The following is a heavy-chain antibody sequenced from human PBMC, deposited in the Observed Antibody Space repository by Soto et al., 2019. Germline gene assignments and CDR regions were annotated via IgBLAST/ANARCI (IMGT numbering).Heavy chain of an antibody. V-gene: IGHV4-31*03. Sequence: QVQLQESGPGLVKPSQTLSLTCTVSGGSISSGGYYWSWIRQNPGKGLEWIGYIYYSGSTYYNPSLKSRVTISVDTSKNQFSLKLSSVTAADTAVYYCAREGDDSSGYRPSSFDYWGQGTLVTVSS. D-gene: IGHD3-22*01. CDR1: GGSISSGGYY. CDR2: IYYSGST. CDR3: AREGDDSSGYRPSSFDY. J-gene: IGHJ4*02.